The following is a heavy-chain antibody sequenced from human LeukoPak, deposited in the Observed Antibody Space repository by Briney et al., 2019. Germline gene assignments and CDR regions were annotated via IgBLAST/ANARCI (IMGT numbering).Heavy chain of an antibody. CDR2: IKKDGSEK. CDR1: GFTFSSYA. J-gene: IGHJ4*02. CDR3: ARVEGSSSGFDY. V-gene: IGHV3-7*01. Sequence: GGSLRLSCAASGFTFSSYAMSWVRQAPGKGLEWAANIKKDGSEKYYVDSVKGRFTISRDNAKNSLYLQMNSLRAEDTAVYYCARVEGSSSGFDYWGQGTLVTVSS. D-gene: IGHD6-6*01.